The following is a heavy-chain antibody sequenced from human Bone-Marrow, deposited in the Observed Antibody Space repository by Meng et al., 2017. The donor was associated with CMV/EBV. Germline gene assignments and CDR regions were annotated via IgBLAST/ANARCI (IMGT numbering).Heavy chain of an antibody. J-gene: IGHJ6*02. CDR2: IWYDGSNK. CDR1: GFTFSSYG. Sequence: GGSLRLSCAASGFTFSSYGMHWVRQAPGKGLEWVAVIWYDGSNKYYADSVKGRFTISRDNSKNTLYLQMNSLRAEDTAVYYCAKDWGNYYDSVYYYYGMGVWGQGTTVNVSS. D-gene: IGHD3-22*01. CDR3: AKDWGNYYDSVYYYYGMGV. V-gene: IGHV3-33*06.